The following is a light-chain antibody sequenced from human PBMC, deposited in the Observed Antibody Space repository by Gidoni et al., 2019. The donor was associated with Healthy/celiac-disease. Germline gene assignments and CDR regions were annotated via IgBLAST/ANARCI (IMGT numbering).Light chain of an antibody. Sequence: DIQMTQSPSSLSASVGDRVTITCRKSQSISSYLNWYQQKPGKAPKLLIYAASSLQSGVPSRFSGSGSGTDFTLTISNLQPEDFATYYCRQSYSTLFTFGGGTKVEIK. CDR3: RQSYSTLFT. CDR1: QSISSY. CDR2: AAS. V-gene: IGKV1-39*01. J-gene: IGKJ4*01.